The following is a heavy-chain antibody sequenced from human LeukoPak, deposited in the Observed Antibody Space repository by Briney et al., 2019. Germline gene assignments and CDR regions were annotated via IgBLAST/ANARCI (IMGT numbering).Heavy chain of an antibody. Sequence: SETLSLTCIVSGGSISSGGYYWSWIRQHPGKGLEWIGYIYYSGITYYNPSLKSRVTISVDTSKNQFSLNLSSVTAADTAVYYCARDRPQRGLNWGQGTLVTVSS. CDR2: IYYSGIT. D-gene: IGHD3-22*01. J-gene: IGHJ4*02. CDR1: GGSISSGGYY. V-gene: IGHV4-31*03. CDR3: ARDRPQRGLN.